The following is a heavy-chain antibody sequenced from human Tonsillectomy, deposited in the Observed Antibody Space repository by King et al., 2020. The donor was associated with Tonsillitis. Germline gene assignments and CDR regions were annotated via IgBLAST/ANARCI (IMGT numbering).Heavy chain of an antibody. D-gene: IGHD3-3*01. Sequence: VQLVESGAEVKKPGASVKVSCKASGYTFTSYYMHWVRQAPGQGLEWMGIINPSGGSTSYAQKFQGRVTMTRDTSTSTVYMELSSLRSEDTAVYYCARDQGGDFWRGYRRTGNWFDPWGQGTLVTVSS. J-gene: IGHJ5*02. CDR2: INPSGGST. CDR1: GYTFTSYY. V-gene: IGHV1-46*01. CDR3: ARDQGGDFWRGYRRTGNWFDP.